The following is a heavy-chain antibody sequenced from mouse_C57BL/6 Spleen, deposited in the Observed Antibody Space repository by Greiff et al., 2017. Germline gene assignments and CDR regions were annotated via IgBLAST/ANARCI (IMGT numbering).Heavy chain of an antibody. CDR1: GYAFSSSW. V-gene: IGHV1-82*01. CDR2: SYTGDGDT. D-gene: IGHD3-2*02. J-gene: IGHJ4*01. CDR3: ARVGAQGTGEAMDD. Sequence: VQLQQSGPELVKPGASVKISCKASGYAFSSSWMNWVKPRPGKGLEWIGRSYTGDGDTNYHGKFKGKATLTADKASSTAYMQRSRRTSEDSAVYFCARVGAQGTGEAMDDWGQGTSVTVSS.